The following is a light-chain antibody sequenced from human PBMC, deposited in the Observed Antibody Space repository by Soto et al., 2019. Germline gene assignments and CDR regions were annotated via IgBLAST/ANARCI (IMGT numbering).Light chain of an antibody. Sequence: QSVLTQPPSVSGAPGQRVTISCTGSRSNIGAGYAVHWYQQLPGTAPKLLIYDNTNRPSGVPDRFSASESGTSASLAITGLQSEDEADYDCQSYDTRLRASVFGGGTKLTVL. CDR3: QSYDTRLRASV. J-gene: IGLJ2*01. CDR1: RSNIGAGYA. CDR2: DNT. V-gene: IGLV1-40*01.